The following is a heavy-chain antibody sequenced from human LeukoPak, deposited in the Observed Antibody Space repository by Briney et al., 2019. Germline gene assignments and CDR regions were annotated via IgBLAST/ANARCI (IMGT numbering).Heavy chain of an antibody. CDR1: GFTFSNYW. CDR3: ASSRVYGYHDY. D-gene: IGHD5-18*01. CDR2: INPDGSTI. Sequence: GGSLRLSCAASGFTFSNYWVHWVRQAPGKGLVWVSRINPDGSTINYADSVKGRFTLSRDNSKNTLYLQMNSLRAEDTAVYYCASSRVYGYHDYWGQGTLVTVSS. J-gene: IGHJ4*02. V-gene: IGHV3-74*01.